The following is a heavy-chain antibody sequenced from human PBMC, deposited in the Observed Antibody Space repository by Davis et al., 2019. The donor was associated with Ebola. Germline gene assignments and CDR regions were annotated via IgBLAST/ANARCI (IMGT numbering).Heavy chain of an antibody. J-gene: IGHJ3*02. D-gene: IGHD3-3*01. CDR3: ARSCHLEWLLCEAGAFDI. CDR1: GYTFTSCG. CDR2: ISAYNGNT. V-gene: IGHV1-18*04. Sequence: AASVKVSCKASGYTFTSCGISWVRQAPGQGLEWMGWISAYNGNTNYAQKLQGRVTMTTDTSTSTAYMELRSLRSDDTAVYYCARSCHLEWLLCEAGAFDIWGQGTMVTVSS.